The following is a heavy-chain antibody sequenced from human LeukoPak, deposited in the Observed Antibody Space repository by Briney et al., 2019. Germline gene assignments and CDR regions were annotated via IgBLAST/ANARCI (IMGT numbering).Heavy chain of an antibody. V-gene: IGHV1-24*01. CDR2: FDREDGET. CDR1: GYTLTELS. J-gene: IGHJ6*02. Sequence: ASVKVSCKGSGYTLTELSMHWVRQAPGKGLEWMGGFDREDGETIYAQKFQGRVTMTEDTSTDTAYMELSSLRSEDTAVYYCETEVAAAVNGMDVWGQGTTVTVSS. CDR3: ETEVAAAVNGMDV. D-gene: IGHD6-13*01.